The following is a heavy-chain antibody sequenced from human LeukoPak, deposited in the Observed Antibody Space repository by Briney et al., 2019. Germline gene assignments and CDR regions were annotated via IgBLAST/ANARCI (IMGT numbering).Heavy chain of an antibody. V-gene: IGHV1-18*01. Sequence: ASVKVSCKASGYTFTNYGISWVRQAPGQGLEWMGWISTYNGNTVYAQKFQGRVTMTTGTPTSTAYMELRSLRSDDTAIYYCARDIESSGSYSYYFDYWGQGTLVTVSS. CDR2: ISTYNGNT. CDR1: GYTFTNYG. CDR3: ARDIESSGSYSYYFDY. J-gene: IGHJ4*02. D-gene: IGHD1-26*01.